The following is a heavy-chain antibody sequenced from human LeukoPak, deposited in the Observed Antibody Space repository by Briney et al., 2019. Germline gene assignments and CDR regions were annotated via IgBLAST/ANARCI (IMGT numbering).Heavy chain of an antibody. CDR3: ARGWDYDFWSGYYSENAFDI. CDR2: IIPIFGTA. J-gene: IGHJ3*02. V-gene: IGHV1-69*13. CDR1: GGTFSSYA. D-gene: IGHD3-3*01. Sequence: GASVKVSCKASGGTFSSYAISWVRQAPGQGLEWMGGIIPIFGTANYAQKFQGRVTITADESTSTAYMELSRLRSDDTAVYYCARGWDYDFWSGYYSENAFDIWGQGTMVTVSS.